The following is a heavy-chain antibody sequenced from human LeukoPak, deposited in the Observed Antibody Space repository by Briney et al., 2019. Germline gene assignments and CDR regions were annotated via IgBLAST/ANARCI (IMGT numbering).Heavy chain of an antibody. J-gene: IGHJ4*02. CDR3: TTYVAVAGTRHFDS. Sequence: GGXXRLSCAASGFTFSNAWMSWVRQAQGKGMEWIGRIRSKSDGGTTDDAARGRDRFTIAREDSKNTLFLQINSLNPEDTAVYYCTTYVAVAGTRHFDSWGQGALVTVSS. CDR2: IRSKSDGGTT. CDR1: GFTFSNAW. D-gene: IGHD6-19*01. V-gene: IGHV3-15*01.